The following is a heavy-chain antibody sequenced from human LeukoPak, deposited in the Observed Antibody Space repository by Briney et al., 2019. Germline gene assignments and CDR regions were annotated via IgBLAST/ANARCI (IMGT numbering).Heavy chain of an antibody. J-gene: IGHJ3*02. CDR2: ISSSGSTI. CDR1: GFTFSSYE. V-gene: IGHV3-48*03. CDR3: ARDSAGDAFDI. Sequence: GGSLRLSCAASGFTFSSYEMNWVRQAPGKGLEWVSYISSSGSTIYYADSVKGRFTISGDNAKNSLYLQMNSLRAEDTAFYYCARDSAGDAFDIWGQGTMVTVSS. D-gene: IGHD2-15*01.